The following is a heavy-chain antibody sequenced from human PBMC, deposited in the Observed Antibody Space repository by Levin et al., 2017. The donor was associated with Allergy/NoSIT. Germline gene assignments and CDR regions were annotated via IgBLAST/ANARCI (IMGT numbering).Heavy chain of an antibody. CDR3: AKDHFYCSGGSCNPYYFDY. Sequence: GGSLRLSCAASGFTFSSYAMSWVRQAPGKGLEWVSAISGSGGSTYYADSVKGRFTISRDNSKNTLYLQMNSLRAEDTAVYYCAKDHFYCSGGSCNPYYFDYWGQGTLVTVSS. V-gene: IGHV3-23*01. D-gene: IGHD2-15*01. J-gene: IGHJ4*02. CDR1: GFTFSSYA. CDR2: ISGSGGST.